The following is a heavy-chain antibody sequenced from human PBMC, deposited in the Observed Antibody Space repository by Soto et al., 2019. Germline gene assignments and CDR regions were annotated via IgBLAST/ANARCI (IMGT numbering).Heavy chain of an antibody. Sequence: QVQLVQSGAEVKKPGASVKVSCKASGYTFTSYDINWVRQATGQGLEWMGWMNPNSGNTGYAQKFQGRVTMTRNTSISTAYMELSSLRSEDTAVYYCARVRGYSSGWDDAFDIWGQGTMVTVSS. CDR1: GYTFTSYD. CDR2: MNPNSGNT. D-gene: IGHD6-19*01. V-gene: IGHV1-8*01. J-gene: IGHJ3*02. CDR3: ARVRGYSSGWDDAFDI.